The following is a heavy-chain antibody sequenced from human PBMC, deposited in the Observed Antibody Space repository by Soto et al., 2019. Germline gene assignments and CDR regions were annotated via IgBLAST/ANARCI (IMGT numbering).Heavy chain of an antibody. D-gene: IGHD2-2*01. Sequence: SGTLSLTCAFSGGSISSGGYSWSWIRQPPGKGLEWIGYIYHSGSTYYNPSLKSRVTISVDRSKNQFSLKLSSVTAADTAVYYCARVPDRWGQGTLVTVSS. CDR3: ARVPDR. V-gene: IGHV4-30-2*01. CDR1: GGSISSGGYS. CDR2: IYHSGST. J-gene: IGHJ5*02.